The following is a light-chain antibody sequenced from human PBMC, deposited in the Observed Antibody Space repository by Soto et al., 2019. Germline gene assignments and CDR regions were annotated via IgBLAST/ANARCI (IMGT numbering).Light chain of an antibody. CDR2: DVS. V-gene: IGLV2-14*01. CDR3: SSYTSSSTLNVV. Sequence: QSALTQPASVSGSPGQSITISCTRTSSDVGGYNYVSWYQQHSGKAPKLMIYDVSNRPSGVSNRFSGSKSGNTASLTISGLQAEDEADYYCSSYTSSSTLNVVFGGGTKLTVL. J-gene: IGLJ2*01. CDR1: SSDVGGYNY.